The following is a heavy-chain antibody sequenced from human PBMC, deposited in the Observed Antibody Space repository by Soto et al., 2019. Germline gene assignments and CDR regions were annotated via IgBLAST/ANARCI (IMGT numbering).Heavy chain of an antibody. CDR1: GYTLTELY. V-gene: IGHV1-24*01. Sequence: ASVKVSCKVSGYTLTELYLHWVRQAPGKGLEWMGGFDPEDGETIYAQKFQGRVTMTEDTSTDTAYMELSSLRSEDTAVYYCATERVGSSTPFMDAWGQGTTVTVSS. CDR2: FDPEDGET. J-gene: IGHJ6*02. CDR3: ATERVGSSTPFMDA. D-gene: IGHD6-6*01.